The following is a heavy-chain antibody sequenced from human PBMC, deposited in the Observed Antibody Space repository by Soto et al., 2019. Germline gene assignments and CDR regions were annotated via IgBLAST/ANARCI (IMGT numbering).Heavy chain of an antibody. D-gene: IGHD3-10*01. CDR3: ARFYGSGSFPYDY. J-gene: IGHJ4*02. V-gene: IGHV1-18*01. CDR2: INAYTGNT. CDR1: GYTFTTYG. Sequence: QVQVVQSGAEVKEPGASVEVACKASGYTFTTYGISWVRQAPGQGLEWIGWINAYTGNTNYAQKLQGRVTMTPDTSTSTAYMELRSLRSDDTAVYYCARFYGSGSFPYDYWGQGTLVTVSS.